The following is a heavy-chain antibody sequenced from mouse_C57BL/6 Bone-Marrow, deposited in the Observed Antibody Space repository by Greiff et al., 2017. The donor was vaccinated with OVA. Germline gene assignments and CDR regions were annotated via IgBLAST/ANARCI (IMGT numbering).Heavy chain of an antibody. CDR2: IYPGGGYT. Sequence: QVQLQQSGAELVRPGTSVKMSCKASGYTFTNYWIGWAKQRPGHGLEWIGDIYPGGGYTNYNEKFNGKATLTADKSSSTAYMQCSSLTSEDSAIYYCAINYGSSSWFAYWGQGTLVTVSA. D-gene: IGHD1-1*01. J-gene: IGHJ3*01. CDR3: AINYGSSSWFAY. CDR1: GYTFTNYW. V-gene: IGHV1-63*01.